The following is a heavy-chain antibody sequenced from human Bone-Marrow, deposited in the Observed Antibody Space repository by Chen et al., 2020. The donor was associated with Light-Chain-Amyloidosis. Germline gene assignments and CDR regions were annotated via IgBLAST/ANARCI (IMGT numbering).Heavy chain of an antibody. CDR1: GFSFSPYW. D-gene: IGHD3-9*01. Sequence: EVLLVESGGEVVQPGGSLRLSCTASGFSFSPYWMHWVRQSPGKGLVSVSRTNSARTSTTYADSVKGRFTVSRDNTKNTMYLEMNSLRVEDTSVYYCARTPLRYLDYWGPGTLVTVSS. CDR2: TNSARTST. CDR3: ARTPLRYLDY. J-gene: IGHJ4*02. V-gene: IGHV3-74*01.